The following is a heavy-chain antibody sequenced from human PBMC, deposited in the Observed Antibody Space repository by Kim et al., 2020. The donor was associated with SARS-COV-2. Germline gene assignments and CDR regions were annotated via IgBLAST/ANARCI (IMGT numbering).Heavy chain of an antibody. CDR3: ARVGTMVRGVLPDF. D-gene: IGHD3-10*01. Sequence: SVKVSCKASGGTLSSYAISWVRQAPGQGLEWMGRIIPILGIANYAQKFQGRVTITADKSTSTAYIELSSLRSEDTAVYYCARVGTMVRGVLPDFLGQGT. V-gene: IGHV1-69*04. CDR1: GGTLSSYA. J-gene: IGHJ4*02. CDR2: IIPILGIA.